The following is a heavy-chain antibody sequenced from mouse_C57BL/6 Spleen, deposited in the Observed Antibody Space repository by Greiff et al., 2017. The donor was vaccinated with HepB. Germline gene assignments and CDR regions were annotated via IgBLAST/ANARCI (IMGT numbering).Heavy chain of an antibody. J-gene: IGHJ3*01. Sequence: QVQLQQPGAELVMPGASVKLSCKASGYTFTSYWMHWVKQRPGQGLEWIGEIDPSDSYTNYNQKFKGKSTLTVDKSSSTAYMQLSSLTSEDSAVYYCARVWNTGTGFAYWGQGTLVTVSA. V-gene: IGHV1-69*01. D-gene: IGHD4-1*01. CDR1: GYTFTSYW. CDR3: ARVWNTGTGFAY. CDR2: IDPSDSYT.